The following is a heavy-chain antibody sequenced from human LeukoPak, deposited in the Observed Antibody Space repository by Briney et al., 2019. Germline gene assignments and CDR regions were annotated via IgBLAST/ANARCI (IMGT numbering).Heavy chain of an antibody. D-gene: IGHD1-26*01. CDR1: GFTFYDFA. J-gene: IGHJ3*02. V-gene: IGHV3-43*02. CDR2: ISGDGISI. Sequence: GGSLRLSCATSGFTFYDFAMHWVRQPPGKGLEWVSLISGDGISIYNADSVKGRFTISRDNAENSLFLQMNSLTAEDTAVYYCARDPYSGSYGAFDIWGQGTMVTVS. CDR3: ARDPYSGSYGAFDI.